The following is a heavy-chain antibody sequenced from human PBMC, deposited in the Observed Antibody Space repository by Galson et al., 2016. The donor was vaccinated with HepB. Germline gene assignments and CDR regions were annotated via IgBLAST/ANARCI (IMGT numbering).Heavy chain of an antibody. CDR2: ISYDGSNK. J-gene: IGHJ6*02. V-gene: IGHV3-30*03. D-gene: IGHD6-13*01. Sequence: SLRLSCAASGFTFSSYGMHWVRQAPGKGLEWVAVISYDGSNKYYADSVKGRFTISRENSKKTLYLQMNSLRAEDTAVYYCARDKSIGSSWSPYYYYYGMDVWGQGTTVTVSS. CDR1: GFTFSSYG. CDR3: ARDKSIGSSWSPYYYYYGMDV.